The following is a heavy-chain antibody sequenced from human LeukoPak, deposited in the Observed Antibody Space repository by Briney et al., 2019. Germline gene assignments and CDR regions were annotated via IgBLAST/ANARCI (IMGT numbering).Heavy chain of an antibody. CDR2: INAGNGNT. V-gene: IGHV1-3*01. J-gene: IGHJ4*02. CDR1: GYTFTNYA. Sequence: VASVKVSCTASGYTFTNYAVHWVRQAPGQRLEWMGWINAGNGNTEYSQNFQDRVTITRDTSATTAYMELSSLRSEDTAVYYCARGSYFYGSGSFMGSDYWGQGTLVTVSS. D-gene: IGHD3-10*01. CDR3: ARGSYFYGSGSFMGSDY.